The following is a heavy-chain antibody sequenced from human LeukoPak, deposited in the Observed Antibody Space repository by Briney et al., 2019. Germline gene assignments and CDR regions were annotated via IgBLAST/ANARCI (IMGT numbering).Heavy chain of an antibody. J-gene: IGHJ4*02. V-gene: IGHV1-58*01. CDR3: AAVPHYMVRGVIRNDY. Sequence: TSVKVSCKASGFTFTSSAVQWVRQARGQRLEWIGWIVVGSGNTNYAQKFQERVTITRDMSTSTAYMELSSLRPEDTAVYYCAAVPHYMVRGVIRNDYWGQGTLVTVSS. CDR1: GFTFTSSA. CDR2: IVVGSGNT. D-gene: IGHD3-10*01.